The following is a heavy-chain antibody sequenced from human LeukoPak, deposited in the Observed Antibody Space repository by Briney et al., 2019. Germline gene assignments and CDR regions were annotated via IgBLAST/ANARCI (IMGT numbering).Heavy chain of an antibody. CDR1: GYTFTGHY. Sequence: GASVKVSCKASGYTFTGHYMHWVRQAPGQGLEWMGWINPNSGGTNYAQKFQGRVTMTRDTSISTAYMELSRLRSDDTAVYYCARALYYYYYMDVWGKGTTVTISS. V-gene: IGHV1-2*02. J-gene: IGHJ6*03. CDR2: INPNSGGT. CDR3: ARALYYYYYMDV.